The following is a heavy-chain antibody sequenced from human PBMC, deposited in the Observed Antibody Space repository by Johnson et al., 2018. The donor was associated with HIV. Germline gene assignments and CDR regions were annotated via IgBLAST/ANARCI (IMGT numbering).Heavy chain of an antibody. CDR2: INSDGSST. CDR1: GFTFNTNW. CDR3: AIVQLLADDVFNI. V-gene: IGHV3-74*01. D-gene: IGHD3-10*01. J-gene: IGHJ3*02. Sequence: VQLVESGGDLVQPGGSLRLSCVGSGFTFNTNWMHWVRQAPGKGLVWVSRINSDGSSTSYADSVKGRFTISRDNAKNTLYLQMDSLGAEDTAVYYCAIVQLLADDVFNIWGQGTMVTVSS.